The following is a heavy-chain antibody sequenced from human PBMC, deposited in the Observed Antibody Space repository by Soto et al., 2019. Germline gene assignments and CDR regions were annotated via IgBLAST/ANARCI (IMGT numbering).Heavy chain of an antibody. V-gene: IGHV3-30*18. D-gene: IGHD6-19*01. Sequence: QVQLVESGGGVVQPGRSLRLSCAASGFTFSSYGMHWVRQAPGKGLEWVAVISYDGSNKYYADSVKGRFTISRDNSKNTLYLQMSSLRAEDTAVYYCAKEPSRGWDRAINWFDPWRQGTLVTVSS. CDR1: GFTFSSYG. CDR3: AKEPSRGWDRAINWFDP. J-gene: IGHJ5*02. CDR2: ISYDGSNK.